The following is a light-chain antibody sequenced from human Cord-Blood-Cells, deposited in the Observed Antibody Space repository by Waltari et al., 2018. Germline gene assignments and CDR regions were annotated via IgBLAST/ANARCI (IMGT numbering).Light chain of an antibody. CDR1: HSISSY. Sequence: DIQMTQSPSSLFASVADRVTITCRASHSISSYLNWYQQKPGKAPKLLIYAASSLQSGVPSMFSGSGSETDYTLTISSLQSEDFATYYCQQSYSTPFTFGPGTKVDIK. V-gene: IGKV1-39*01. CDR2: AAS. J-gene: IGKJ3*01. CDR3: QQSYSTPFT.